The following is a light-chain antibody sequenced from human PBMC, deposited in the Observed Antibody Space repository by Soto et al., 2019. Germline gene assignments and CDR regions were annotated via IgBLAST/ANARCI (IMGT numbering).Light chain of an antibody. Sequence: QSVLTQPPSASGTPGQRVTISCSGSSSNIGSNTVNWYQQLPGTAPKLLIYSNNQRPSWVPDRFSGSKSGTSASLAISVLQSEDEADYYCAAWDDSLNGVVFGGGTKVTVL. J-gene: IGLJ2*01. CDR1: SSNIGSNT. CDR2: SNN. V-gene: IGLV1-44*01. CDR3: AAWDDSLNGVV.